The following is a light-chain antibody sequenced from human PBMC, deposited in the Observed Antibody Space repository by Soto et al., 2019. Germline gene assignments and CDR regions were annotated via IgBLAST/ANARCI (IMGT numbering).Light chain of an antibody. CDR3: QQRSNWPPYT. CDR1: QSVSSY. V-gene: IGKV3-11*01. J-gene: IGKJ2*01. Sequence: EIVLTQSPATLSLSPGKRATLSCRASQSVSSYLAWYQQKLGQAPRLLIYDASNRATGIPARFSGSGSGTDFTLTISSLEPEDFAVYYCQQRSNWPPYTFGQGTKLEIK. CDR2: DAS.